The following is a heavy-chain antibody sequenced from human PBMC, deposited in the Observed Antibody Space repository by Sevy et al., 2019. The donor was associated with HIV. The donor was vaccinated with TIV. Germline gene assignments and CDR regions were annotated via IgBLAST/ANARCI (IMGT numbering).Heavy chain of an antibody. J-gene: IGHJ3*02. V-gene: IGHV3-7*01. CDR2: INQDGSEK. Sequence: GGSLRLSCAASGISFSNYWMSWVRQAPGKGLEWVANINQDGSEKKFVGSVKGRFTISRDNAKNSEYMQMNSLTAEDTAVYYCARDRWAKYPEDGFDIWGQGTMVTVSS. CDR3: ARDRWAKYPEDGFDI. CDR1: GISFSNYW.